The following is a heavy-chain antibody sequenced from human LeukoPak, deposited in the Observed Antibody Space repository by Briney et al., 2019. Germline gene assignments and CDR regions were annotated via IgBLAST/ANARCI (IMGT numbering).Heavy chain of an antibody. CDR3: ARGADSGYSSDN. D-gene: IGHD3-9*01. V-gene: IGHV3-74*01. J-gene: IGHJ4*02. CDR1: GFTFSNYW. Sequence: GGSLRLSCAASGFTFSNYWMHWVRQAPGKGLVWVSRINSDGRSTNYADSVKGRFTISRDNAKNTLYLQMNSLRAEDTAVCYCARGADSGYSSDNWGQGTLVSVSS. CDR2: INSDGRST.